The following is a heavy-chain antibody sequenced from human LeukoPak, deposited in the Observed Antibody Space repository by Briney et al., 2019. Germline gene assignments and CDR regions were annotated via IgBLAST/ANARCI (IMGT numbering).Heavy chain of an antibody. V-gene: IGHV3-53*01. D-gene: IGHD1-26*01. J-gene: IGHJ4*02. CDR1: GFTVSSNY. Sequence: GSLRLSCAASGFTVSSNYMSWVRQAPGKGLEWVSVIYSGGSTYYADSVKGRFTISRDNSKNTLYLQMNSLRAEDTAVYYCARATGSGSYWGYYFGYWGQGTLVTVSS. CDR3: ARATGSGSYWGYYFGY. CDR2: IYSGGST.